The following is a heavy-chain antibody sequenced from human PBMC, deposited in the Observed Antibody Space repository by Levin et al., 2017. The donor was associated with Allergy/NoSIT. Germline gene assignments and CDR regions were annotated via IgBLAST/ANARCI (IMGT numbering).Heavy chain of an antibody. V-gene: IGHV6-1*01. J-gene: IGHJ6*02. CDR1: GDSVSSNSAA. CDR3: ARDRPLYYDILTGPSWGMDV. Sequence: SQTLSLTCAISGDSVSSNSAAWNWIRQSPSRGLEWLGRTYYRSKWYNDYAVSVKSRITINPDTSKNQFSLQLNSVTPEDTAVYYCARDRPLYYDILTGPSWGMDVWGQGTTVTVSS. D-gene: IGHD3-9*01. CDR2: TYYRSKWYN.